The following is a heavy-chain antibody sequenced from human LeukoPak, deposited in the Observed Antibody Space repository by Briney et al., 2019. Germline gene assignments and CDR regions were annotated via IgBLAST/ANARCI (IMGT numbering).Heavy chain of an antibody. CDR1: GGSFSGYY. CDR2: INHSGST. Sequence: SETLSLTCAVYGGSFSGYYWSWIRQPPGKGLEWIGEINHSGSTNYNPSLKSRVTISVDTSKNQFSLKLSSVTAPDTAVYYCARGRSYYGSGDTFDYWGQGTLVTVSS. V-gene: IGHV4-34*01. D-gene: IGHD3-10*01. CDR3: ARGRSYYGSGDTFDY. J-gene: IGHJ4*02.